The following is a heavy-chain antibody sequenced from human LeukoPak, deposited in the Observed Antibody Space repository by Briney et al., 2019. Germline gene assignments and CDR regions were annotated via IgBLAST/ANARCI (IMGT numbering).Heavy chain of an antibody. Sequence: PSETLSLTCTVSGGSISSYYWSWIRQPPGKGLEWVGYIYYTGSTNYNPSLKSRVTILLDTSKNQFSLKLSSVTAADTAVYYCARDLRDGSNSGLDYWGQGTLVTVSS. J-gene: IGHJ4*02. V-gene: IGHV4-59*01. CDR2: IYYTGST. CDR3: ARDLRDGSNSGLDY. D-gene: IGHD5-24*01. CDR1: GGSISSYY.